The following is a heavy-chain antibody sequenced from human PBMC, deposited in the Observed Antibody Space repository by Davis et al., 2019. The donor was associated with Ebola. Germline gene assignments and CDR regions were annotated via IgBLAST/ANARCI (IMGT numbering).Heavy chain of an antibody. J-gene: IGHJ4*02. CDR2: SYFNSKYYS. CDR3: ARGWLKGYLDY. D-gene: IGHD3-22*01. Sequence: PSETLSLTCAISGVSVPINSVGWNWIRQSPSRGLEWLGRSYFNSKYYSDYAVSVRGRITINADPSKNQLFLQLNSVTPEETAIYYCARGWLKGYLDYWGQGTLVTVSS. V-gene: IGHV6-1*01. CDR1: GVSVPINSVG.